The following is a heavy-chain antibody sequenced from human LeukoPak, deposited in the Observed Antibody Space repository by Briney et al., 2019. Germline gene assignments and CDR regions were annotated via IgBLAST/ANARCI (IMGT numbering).Heavy chain of an antibody. J-gene: IGHJ4*02. CDR1: GFTFSSYA. CDR2: ISGSGGST. V-gene: IGHV3-23*01. Sequence: GGSLRLSCAASGFTFSSYAMSWVRQAPGKGLEWVSAISGSGGSTHYADSVKGRFTISRDNSKNTLYLQMNSLRAEDTAVYYCAKTMIVVVIGGYYFDYWGQGTLVTVSS. D-gene: IGHD3-22*01. CDR3: AKTMIVVVIGGYYFDY.